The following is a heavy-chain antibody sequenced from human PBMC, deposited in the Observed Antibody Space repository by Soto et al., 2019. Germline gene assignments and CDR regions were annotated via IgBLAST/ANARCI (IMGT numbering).Heavy chain of an antibody. D-gene: IGHD6-13*01. V-gene: IGHV2-26*01. CDR1: GFSLSNARMG. Sequence: QVTLKESGPVLVKPTETLTLTCTVSGFSLSNARMGVSWIRQPPGKALEWHAHIFSNDEKSYSTSLKSRLTISKDTSKSQVVLTMTNMDPVDTATYYCARTDIAAAHNFDYWGQGTLVTVSS. J-gene: IGHJ4*02. CDR2: IFSNDEK. CDR3: ARTDIAAAHNFDY.